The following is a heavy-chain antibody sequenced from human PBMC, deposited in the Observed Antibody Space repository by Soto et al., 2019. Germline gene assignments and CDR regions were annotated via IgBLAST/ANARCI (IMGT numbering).Heavy chain of an antibody. V-gene: IGHV3-30-3*01. Sequence: GGSLRLSCAASGFTFSSYAMHWVRQAPGKGLEWVAVISYDGSNKYYADSVKGRFTISRDNSKNTLYLQMNSLRAEDTAVYYCARDRGLWDNIYYGMDVWGQGTTVTVSS. J-gene: IGHJ6*02. D-gene: IGHD1-26*01. CDR3: ARDRGLWDNIYYGMDV. CDR1: GFTFSSYA. CDR2: ISYDGSNK.